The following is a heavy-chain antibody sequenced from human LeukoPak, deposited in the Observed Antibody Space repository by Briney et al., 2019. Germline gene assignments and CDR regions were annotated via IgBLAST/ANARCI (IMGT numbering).Heavy chain of an antibody. CDR1: GFTFSDYA. CDR3: ARDDY. Sequence: GGSLRLSCAASGFTFSDYAMHWVRQAPGKGLEWVAIISYDGTNKYYGDSVKGRFTISRDNSKNTLYLQTNSLSTEDTAVYYCARDDYWGQGTLVTVSS. CDR2: ISYDGTNK. V-gene: IGHV3-30*04. J-gene: IGHJ4*02.